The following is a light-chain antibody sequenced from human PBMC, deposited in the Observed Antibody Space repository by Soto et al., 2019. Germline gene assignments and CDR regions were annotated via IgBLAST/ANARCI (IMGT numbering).Light chain of an antibody. CDR2: DAS. J-gene: IGKJ1*01. Sequence: DIQMTQSPSTLSASVGDRVTITCRASQSISSWLAWYQQKPGKAPKLLIYDASSLESGVPSRFSGSGSGTDFTLTISSLQPDDFASYYCQQYDSYSWTFGQGTKVDIK. V-gene: IGKV1-5*01. CDR1: QSISSW. CDR3: QQYDSYSWT.